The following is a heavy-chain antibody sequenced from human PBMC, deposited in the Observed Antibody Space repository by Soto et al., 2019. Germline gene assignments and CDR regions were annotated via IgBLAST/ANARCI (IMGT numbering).Heavy chain of an antibody. CDR1: GFPFSSYA. CDR3: AKDWWRSDILTGYYNWFDP. D-gene: IGHD3-9*01. V-gene: IGHV3-23*01. J-gene: IGHJ5*02. Sequence: PGGSLRLSCAASGFPFSSYAMSWVRQAPGKGLEWVSAISGSGGSTYYADSVKGRFTISRDNSKNTLYLQMNSLRAEDTAVYYCAKDWWRSDILTGYYNWFDPWGQGTLVTVSS. CDR2: ISGSGGST.